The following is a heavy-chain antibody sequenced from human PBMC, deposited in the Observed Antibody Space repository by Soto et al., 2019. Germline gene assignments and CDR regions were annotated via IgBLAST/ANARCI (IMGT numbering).Heavy chain of an antibody. D-gene: IGHD6-13*01. J-gene: IGHJ2*01. Sequence: QVQLQESGPGLVKPSETLSLTCTVSGGSIGTYYWSWIRQPPGKGLEWIGYIYYTGSTNYNPSLKCRVTISADTSKNQLSLHLNSVTAADPAVYYCARTHPIGRIVAAGHFDYWGRGTLVTVSS. CDR1: GGSIGTYY. V-gene: IGHV4-59*01. CDR3: ARTHPIGRIVAAGHFDY. CDR2: IYYTGST.